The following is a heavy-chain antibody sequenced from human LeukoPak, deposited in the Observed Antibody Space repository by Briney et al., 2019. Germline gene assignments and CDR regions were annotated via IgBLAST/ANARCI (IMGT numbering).Heavy chain of an antibody. CDR1: GDTFTNYV. D-gene: IGHD6-6*01. CDR3: ARQSEQLGNIFHYFYYMDD. J-gene: IGHJ6*03. CDR2: IIPISETP. V-gene: IGHV1-69*06. Sequence: GASVKVSCKASGDTFTNYVITWVRQTRGQGLEWMGGIIPISETPKYAQRFQGRVTIIADKSTNTVYMELSSLRSEDTAVYYCARQSEQLGNIFHYFYYMDDWGKGTTVTVSS.